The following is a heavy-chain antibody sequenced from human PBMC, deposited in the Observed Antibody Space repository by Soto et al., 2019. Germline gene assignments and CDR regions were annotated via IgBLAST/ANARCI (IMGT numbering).Heavy chain of an antibody. CDR1: GFTFSSYG. CDR3: AKDLSYYGSGSYTMDV. CDR2: ISYDGSNK. D-gene: IGHD3-10*01. Sequence: GGSLRLSCAASGFTFSSYGMHWVRQAPGKGLEWVAVISYDGSNKYYADSVKGRFTISRDNSKNTLYLQMNSLRAEDTAVYYCAKDLSYYGSGSYTMDVWGQGTTVTVSS. V-gene: IGHV3-30*18. J-gene: IGHJ6*02.